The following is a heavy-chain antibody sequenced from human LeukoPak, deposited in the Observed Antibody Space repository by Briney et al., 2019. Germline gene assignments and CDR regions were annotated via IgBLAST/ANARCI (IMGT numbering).Heavy chain of an antibody. D-gene: IGHD6-19*01. J-gene: IGHJ4*02. Sequence: SVKVSCKASGFTFTSSAMQWVRQARGQRLDWIGWIVVGRGNTNYAQKFQERVTITRDMSTSTAYMELSSLRSEDTAVYYCAASSGGGGGFDYWGQGTLVTVSS. CDR1: GFTFTSSA. CDR2: IVVGRGNT. V-gene: IGHV1-58*02. CDR3: AASSGGGGGFDY.